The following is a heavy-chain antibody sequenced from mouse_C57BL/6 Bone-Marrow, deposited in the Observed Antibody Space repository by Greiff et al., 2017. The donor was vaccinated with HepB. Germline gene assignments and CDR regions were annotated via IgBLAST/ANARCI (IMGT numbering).Heavy chain of an antibody. CDR2: ISNGGGST. CDR3: ASHYGSSRGAY. D-gene: IGHD1-1*01. Sequence: EVQLVESGGGLVQPGGSLTLSCAASGFTFSDYYMYWVRQTPEKRLEWVAYISNGGGSTDYPDSVKGRITISRDKAKNTLYLQMSRLKSEDTAMYDCASHYGSSRGAYWGQGTLVTVSA. J-gene: IGHJ3*01. V-gene: IGHV5-12*01. CDR1: GFTFSDYY.